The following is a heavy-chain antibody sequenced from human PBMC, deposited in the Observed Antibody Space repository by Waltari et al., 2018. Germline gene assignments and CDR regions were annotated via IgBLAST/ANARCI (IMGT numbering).Heavy chain of an antibody. CDR2: IYYSGST. V-gene: IGHV4-59*01. Sequence: QVQLQESGPGLVKPSETLSLTCTVFGGSISSYYWSWIRQPPGKGLEWIGYIYYSGSTNYNPSLKSRVTISVDTSKNQFSLKLSSVTAADTAVYYCARWSMEYYDFWSGYREYNWFDPWGQGTLVTVSS. CDR3: ARWSMEYYDFWSGYREYNWFDP. CDR1: GGSISSYY. J-gene: IGHJ5*02. D-gene: IGHD3-3*01.